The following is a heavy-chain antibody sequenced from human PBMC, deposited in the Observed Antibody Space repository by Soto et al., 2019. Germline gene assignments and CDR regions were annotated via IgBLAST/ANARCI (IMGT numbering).Heavy chain of an antibody. D-gene: IGHD3-16*01. V-gene: IGHV4-59*08. CDR2: IYYSGST. CDR3: ARNWGFWADY. CDR1: GVSISSYY. Sequence: QLQLQESGPGLVKSSETLSLTCTVSGVSISSYYWSWIRPPPGKGLEWLGYIYYSGSTNYNPSLKSRVTISVDTSKKQFYRKRSSVTDADPAVYYCARNWGFWADYWGQGTLVTVSS. J-gene: IGHJ4*02.